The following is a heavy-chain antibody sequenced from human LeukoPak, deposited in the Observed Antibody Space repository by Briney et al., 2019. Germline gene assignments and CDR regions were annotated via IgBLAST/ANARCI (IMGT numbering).Heavy chain of an antibody. D-gene: IGHD3-3*01. V-gene: IGHV4-61*02. CDR1: GGSISSGSYY. CDR3: ARAQYDFWSGYFGRDWFDP. Sequence: PSETLSLTCTVSGGSISSGSYYWSWIRQPAGKGLEWIGRIYTSGSTNYNPSLKSRVTISVDTSKNQFSLKLSSVTAADTAVYYCARAQYDFWSGYFGRDWFDPWGQGTLVTVSS. J-gene: IGHJ5*02. CDR2: IYTSGST.